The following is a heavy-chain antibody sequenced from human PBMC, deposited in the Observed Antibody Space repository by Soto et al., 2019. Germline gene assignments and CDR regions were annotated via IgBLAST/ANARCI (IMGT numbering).Heavy chain of an antibody. J-gene: IGHJ3*02. CDR2: IYYSGST. CDR1: GGSISSGGYY. V-gene: IGHV4-31*03. Sequence: SETLSLTCTVSGGSISSGGYYWSWIRQHPGKGLEWIGYIYYSGSTYYNPSLKSRVTISVDTSKNQFSLKLSSVTAADTAVYYCARTPIGMTGYFHDAFDIWGQGTMVTVSS. D-gene: IGHD3-9*01. CDR3: ARTPIGMTGYFHDAFDI.